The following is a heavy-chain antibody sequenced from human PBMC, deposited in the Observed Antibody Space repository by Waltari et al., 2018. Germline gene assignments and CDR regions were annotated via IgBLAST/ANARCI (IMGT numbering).Heavy chain of an antibody. CDR2: MHLSGTT. J-gene: IGHJ4*02. Sequence: QVQLQESGPGLVKPSETLSLTCAVSGYSISSGYYWSWIRQPPGEGLEWIGCMHLSGTTYYNPSLKSQVTISVDSSKNQFSLKLSSVTAADTAVYYCARRVSTGWQYNYFDYWGQGTPVTVSS. V-gene: IGHV4-38-2*01. D-gene: IGHD6-25*01. CDR1: GYSISSGYY. CDR3: ARRVSTGWQYNYFDY.